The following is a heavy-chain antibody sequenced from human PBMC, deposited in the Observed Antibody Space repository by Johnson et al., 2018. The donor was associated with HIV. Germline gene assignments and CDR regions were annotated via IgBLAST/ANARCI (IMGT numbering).Heavy chain of an antibody. CDR3: ARAHYDYAPAPTFDI. CDR2: ISWHSGNL. V-gene: IGHV3-9*01. Sequence: VQLVESGGGLVQPGGSLRLSCAASGFTFDDYAMHWVRQAPGKGLEWVSSISWHSGNLGYADSVKGRFTISRDNAKNSLYLQMNSLRAEDTAVYYCARAHYDYAPAPTFDIWGQGTMVTVSS. D-gene: IGHD3-16*01. J-gene: IGHJ3*02. CDR1: GFTFDDYA.